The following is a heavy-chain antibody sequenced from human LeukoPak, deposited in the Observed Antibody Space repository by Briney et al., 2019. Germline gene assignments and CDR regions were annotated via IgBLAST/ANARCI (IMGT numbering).Heavy chain of an antibody. D-gene: IGHD1-26*01. CDR2: INSGDGGT. CDR3: ARGPFSGSTYHPNYFDY. Sequence: ASVKVSCTASGYTFTGYYMHWVRQAPGQGLEWMGAINSGDGGTTLPQKFQGRVTLTRDTSTSTVYMELSSLRSEDTAVYFCARGPFSGSTYHPNYFDYWGQGTLVTVSS. V-gene: IGHV1-46*01. CDR1: GYTFTGYY. J-gene: IGHJ4*02.